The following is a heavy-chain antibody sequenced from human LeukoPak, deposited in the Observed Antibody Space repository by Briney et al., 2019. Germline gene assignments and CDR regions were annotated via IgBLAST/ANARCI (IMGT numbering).Heavy chain of an antibody. J-gene: IGHJ6*02. CDR3: ARNIYGYGMDV. D-gene: IGHD2/OR15-2a*01. V-gene: IGHV3-74*01. Sequence: PGGSLRLSCAASGFTFSSYWMHWVRQAPGEGLVWVSRINSDGSSTSYADSVKGRFTISRDNAKNTLYLQMNSLRAEDTAVYYCARNIYGYGMDVWGQGTTVTVSS. CDR2: INSDGSST. CDR1: GFTFSSYW.